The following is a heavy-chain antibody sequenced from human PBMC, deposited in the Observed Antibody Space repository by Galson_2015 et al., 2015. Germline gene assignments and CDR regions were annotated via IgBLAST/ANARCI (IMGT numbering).Heavy chain of an antibody. Sequence: SLRLSCAASGFTFSSYGMHWVRQAPGKGLEWVAVIWYDGSNKYYADSVKGRFTISRDNSKNTLYLQMNSLRAEDTAVYYCATGGEELSSLDYWGQGTLVTVSS. CDR2: IWYDGSNK. J-gene: IGHJ4*02. D-gene: IGHD3-16*02. CDR1: GFTFSSYG. V-gene: IGHV3-33*01. CDR3: ATGGEELSSLDY.